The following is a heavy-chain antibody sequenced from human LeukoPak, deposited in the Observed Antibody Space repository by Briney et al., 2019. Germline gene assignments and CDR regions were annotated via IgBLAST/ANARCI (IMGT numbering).Heavy chain of an antibody. CDR1: GFIFTRHW. Sequence: GGSLRLPCAASGFIFTRHWMYWVRQVPGKGLVWVSRINTDGSITNYTDSVKGRFTISRDNAKNTLYLQMNSLNDEDTAVYFCVRDPRGDGSSTFGYWGQGTLVTVPS. J-gene: IGHJ4*02. D-gene: IGHD1-26*01. V-gene: IGHV3-74*01. CDR3: VRDPRGDGSSTFGY. CDR2: INTDGSIT.